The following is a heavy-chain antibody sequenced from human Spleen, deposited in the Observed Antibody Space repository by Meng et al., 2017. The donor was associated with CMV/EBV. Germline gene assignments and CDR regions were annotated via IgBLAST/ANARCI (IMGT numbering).Heavy chain of an antibody. J-gene: IGHJ4*02. D-gene: IGHD2-2*02. Sequence: GLLRLSCAASGFTFSTYAMTWVRQAPGKGLEWVSVISGGGGSTYYADSVKGRFTISRDNSKNSLHLQMNNLRADDTAVYCCAKGRCNTGSCYIDYWGQGTLVTVSS. V-gene: IGHV3-23*01. CDR3: AKGRCNTGSCYIDY. CDR1: GFTFSTYA. CDR2: ISGGGGST.